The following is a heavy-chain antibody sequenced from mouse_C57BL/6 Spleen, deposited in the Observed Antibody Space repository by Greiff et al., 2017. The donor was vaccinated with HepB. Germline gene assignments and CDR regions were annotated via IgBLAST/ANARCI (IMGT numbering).Heavy chain of an antibody. CDR3: ARRDYGSSYDWYFDV. CDR2: IYPRDGST. Sequence: VMLVESGPELVKPGASVKLSCKASGYTFTSYDINWVKQRPGQGLEWIGWIYPRDGSTKYNEKFKGKATLTVDTSSSTAYMELHSLTSEDSAVYFCARRDYGSSYDWYFDVWGTGTTVTVSS. D-gene: IGHD1-1*01. V-gene: IGHV1-85*01. CDR1: GYTFTSYD. J-gene: IGHJ1*03.